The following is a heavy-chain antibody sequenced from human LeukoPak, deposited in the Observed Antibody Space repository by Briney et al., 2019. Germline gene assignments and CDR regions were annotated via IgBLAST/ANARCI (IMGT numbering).Heavy chain of an antibody. Sequence: PSETLSLTCAVSGYSVSSGYYWDWIRQPPGKGLEWIGTIYHSGSTYYNPSLKSRVTISVDTSENQFSLKLTSVTAADTAFYYCASRGDSGSYWYSDLWGRGTLVTVAS. D-gene: IGHD4-17*01. CDR3: ASRGDSGSYWYSDL. V-gene: IGHV4-38-2*01. CDR1: GYSVSSGYY. J-gene: IGHJ2*01. CDR2: IYHSGST.